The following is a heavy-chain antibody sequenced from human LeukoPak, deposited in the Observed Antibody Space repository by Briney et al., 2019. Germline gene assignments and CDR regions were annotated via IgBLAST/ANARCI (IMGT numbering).Heavy chain of an antibody. CDR1: GGSISSSRYY. Sequence: PSETLSLTCTVSGGSISSSRYYWGWIRQPPGKGLEGIGSIYYSGSTYYNPSLKSRVTISVDTSNNQFSLKLSSVPDADTAVYYCARHPYCSGGSCYPRWYFDYWGQGTLVTVSS. D-gene: IGHD2-15*01. CDR2: IYYSGST. CDR3: ARHPYCSGGSCYPRWYFDY. V-gene: IGHV4-39*01. J-gene: IGHJ4*02.